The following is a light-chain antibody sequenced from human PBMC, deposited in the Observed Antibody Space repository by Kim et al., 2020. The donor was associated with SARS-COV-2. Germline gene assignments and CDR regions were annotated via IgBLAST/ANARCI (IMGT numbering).Light chain of an antibody. CDR3: QQSYSTLALT. Sequence: DIQMTQPPSSLSASVGDRVTITCRTSQSISSYLNWYQQKPGKAPKLLIYAASSLQSGVPSRFSGSGSGTDFTLTISSLQPEDFATYYCQQSYSTLALTFGGGTKLEI. J-gene: IGKJ4*01. CDR1: QSISSY. V-gene: IGKV1-39*01. CDR2: AAS.